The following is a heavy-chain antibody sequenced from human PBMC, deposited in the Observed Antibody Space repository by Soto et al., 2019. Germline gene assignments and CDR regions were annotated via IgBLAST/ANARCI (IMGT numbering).Heavy chain of an antibody. Sequence: QLQLQESGPGLVKPSETLSLTCTVSGGSISSSSYYWGWIRQPPGKGLEWIGSIYYSGSTYYNPSLKSRVTISVDRSKNQYSLKLSSVTAADTAVYYFARHKVATIKVYSFDYWGQGTLGTVSS. J-gene: IGHJ4*02. D-gene: IGHD5-12*01. CDR2: IYYSGST. CDR1: GGSISSSSYY. CDR3: ARHKVATIKVYSFDY. V-gene: IGHV4-39*01.